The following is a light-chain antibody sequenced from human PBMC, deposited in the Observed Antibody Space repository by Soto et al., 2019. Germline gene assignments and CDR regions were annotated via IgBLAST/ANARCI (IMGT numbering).Light chain of an antibody. V-gene: IGKV3-15*01. CDR1: HSVSSN. J-gene: IGKJ1*01. CDR2: SGF. Sequence: EILLTQSPATLSVSPGETVTLSCRASHSVSSNLAWYRQKPGQAPRLVIDSGFSRATGIPGRISGGGSGTNFTLTIASLQPDDFATYYCQQYETFSGTFGPGTKVDNK. CDR3: QQYETFSGT.